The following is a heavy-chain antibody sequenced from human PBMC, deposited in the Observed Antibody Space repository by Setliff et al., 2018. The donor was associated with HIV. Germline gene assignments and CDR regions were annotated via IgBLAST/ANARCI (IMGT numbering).Heavy chain of an antibody. V-gene: IGHV1-18*01. CDR2: ISAYNHKT. D-gene: IGHD3-10*01. J-gene: IGHJ3*02. Sequence: ASVKVSCKTFGYDFSPYRIHWVRQAPGQGLEWMGWISAYNHKTNLAQRFQGRVTVTTDSSTSTAYMELRSLRSDETAVYYCARDWNYFGSGTNAFDIWGQGTMVTVSS. CDR3: ARDWNYFGSGTNAFDI. CDR1: GYDFSPYR.